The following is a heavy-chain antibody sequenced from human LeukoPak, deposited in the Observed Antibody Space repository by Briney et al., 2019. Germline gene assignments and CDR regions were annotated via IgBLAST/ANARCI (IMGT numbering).Heavy chain of an antibody. J-gene: IGHJ4*02. CDR3: VKDGSGSYYTYYFDY. V-gene: IGHV3-64D*06. D-gene: IGHD3-10*01. CDR2: ISSNGGST. CDR1: GFTFSRYA. Sequence: PGGSLRLSCSASGFTFSRYAMHWVRQAPGKGLEYVSSISSNGGSTYYADSVKGRFTISRDNSKNTLYLQMSSLRTEDTAVYYCVKDGSGSYYTYYFDYWGQGTLVTVSS.